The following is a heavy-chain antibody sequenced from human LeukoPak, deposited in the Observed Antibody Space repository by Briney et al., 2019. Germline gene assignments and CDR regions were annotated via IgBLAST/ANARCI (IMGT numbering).Heavy chain of an antibody. D-gene: IGHD2-15*01. Sequence: GASVTVSCTASGYTFTSYDINWVRQATGQGLEWMGWMNPNSGNTGYAQKFQGRVTMTRNTSISTAYMELSSLRSEDTAVYYCARGSYRYCSGGSCYHYSNWFDPWGQGTLVTVSS. CDR2: MNPNSGNT. CDR1: GYTFTSYD. J-gene: IGHJ5*02. V-gene: IGHV1-8*01. CDR3: ARGSYRYCSGGSCYHYSNWFDP.